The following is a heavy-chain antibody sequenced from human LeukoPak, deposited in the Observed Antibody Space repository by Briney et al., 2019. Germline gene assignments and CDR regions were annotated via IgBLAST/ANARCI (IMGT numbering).Heavy chain of an antibody. V-gene: IGHV4-59*01. D-gene: IGHD6-13*01. CDR2: IYYSGST. CDR3: ARYSSSFTSYYYYYGMDV. Sequence: SETLSLTCTVSGCSISSYYWSWIRQPPGKGLEWIGYIYYSGSTNYNPSPKSRVTISVDTSKNQFSLKLSSVTAADTAVYYCARYSSSFTSYYYYYGMDVWGQGTTVTVSS. CDR1: GCSISSYY. J-gene: IGHJ6*02.